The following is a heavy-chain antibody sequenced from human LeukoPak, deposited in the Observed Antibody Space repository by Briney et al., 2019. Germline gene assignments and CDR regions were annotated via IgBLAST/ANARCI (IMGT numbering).Heavy chain of an antibody. CDR2: IYYSGST. V-gene: IGHV4-59*08. CDR1: GGSIGSYY. Sequence: PSETLSLTCTVSGGSIGSYYWSWIRQPPGKGLEWIGYIYYSGSTNYNPSLKSRVTISVDTSKNQFSLKLSSVTAADTAVYYCARADSSGYYYRGDAFDIWGQGTMVTVSS. CDR3: ARADSSGYYYRGDAFDI. J-gene: IGHJ3*02. D-gene: IGHD3-22*01.